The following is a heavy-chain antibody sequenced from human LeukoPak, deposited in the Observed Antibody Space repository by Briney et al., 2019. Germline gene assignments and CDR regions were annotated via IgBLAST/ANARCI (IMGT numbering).Heavy chain of an antibody. CDR2: IFYRGNA. V-gene: IGHV4-39*07. CDR1: GGSISSSSSY. J-gene: IGHJ4*02. CDR3: ARDRTESYTKEIDY. D-gene: IGHD3-10*01. Sequence: SETLSLTCTVSGGSISSSSSYWVWIRQPPGKWPEWIGSIFYRGNAHYNPSLKSRVIISVDTSKNQFSLNLSSVTAADTAVYYCARDRTESYTKEIDYWGQGTLVTVSS.